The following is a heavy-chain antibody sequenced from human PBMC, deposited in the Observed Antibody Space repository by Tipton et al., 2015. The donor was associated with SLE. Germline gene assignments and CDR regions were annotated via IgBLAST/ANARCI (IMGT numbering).Heavy chain of an antibody. D-gene: IGHD3-3*01. V-gene: IGHV4-59*01. CDR2: IYYTGSA. Sequence: TLSLTCTVSGASISSSYWSWIRQPPGKGLEWIGYIYYTGSANYNPSLKSRVTISIDTSKNQFSLKVNSVTAADTAVYYCARFRYYDLLYYFDYWGQGTLVTVSS. CDR3: ARFRYYDLLYYFDY. CDR1: GASISSSY. J-gene: IGHJ4*02.